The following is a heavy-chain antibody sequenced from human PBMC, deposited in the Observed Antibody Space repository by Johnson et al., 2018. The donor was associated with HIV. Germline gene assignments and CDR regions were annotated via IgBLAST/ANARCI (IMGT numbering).Heavy chain of an antibody. V-gene: IGHV3-30-3*01. CDR2: ISYDGSNK. CDR1: GFTFSSYA. J-gene: IGHJ3*02. CDR3: ARDFKDSSSWYGAFDI. D-gene: IGHD6-13*01. Sequence: QMQLVESGGGLVQPGRSLRLSCAASGFTFSSYAMHWVRQAPGKGLEWVAVISYDGSNKYYADSVKGRFTISRDNSKNTLYLQMNSLRAEDTAVYYCARDFKDSSSWYGAFDIWGQGTMVTVSS.